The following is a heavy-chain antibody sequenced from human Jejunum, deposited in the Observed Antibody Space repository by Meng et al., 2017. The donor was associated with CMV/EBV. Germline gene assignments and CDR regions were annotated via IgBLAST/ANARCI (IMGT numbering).Heavy chain of an antibody. CDR2: ISYTGST. J-gene: IGHJ4*02. CDR3: VRVDTMTTFLLDF. D-gene: IGHD4-11*01. CDR1: GGSFSSTSCH. Sequence: SGGSFSSTSCHWGWVRQSPGKGLEWIGSISYTGSTYYNPSLESRLTISVDRSKNQFSLRLTTATAADAAVYYCVRVDTMTTFLLDFWGQGTLVTVSS. V-gene: IGHV4-39*07.